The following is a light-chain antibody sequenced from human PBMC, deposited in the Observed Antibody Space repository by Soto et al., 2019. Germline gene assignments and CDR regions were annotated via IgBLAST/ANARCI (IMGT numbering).Light chain of an antibody. Sequence: QLVLTQSPSASASLGASVKLTCTLSSGHSSYAIAWHQQQPEKDPRYLMKLNSDGSHSKGDGIPDRFSGSSSGAERYLTISSLQSEDEADYYCQTWGTGIQVFGGGTKL. CDR3: QTWGTGIQV. CDR1: SGHSSYA. J-gene: IGLJ2*01. CDR2: LNSDGSH. V-gene: IGLV4-69*01.